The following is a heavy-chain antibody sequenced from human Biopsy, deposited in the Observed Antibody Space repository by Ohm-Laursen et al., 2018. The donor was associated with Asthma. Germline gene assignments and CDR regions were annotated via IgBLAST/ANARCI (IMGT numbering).Heavy chain of an antibody. Sequence: ASVKVSCKASGYTFISYAIHWVRQAPGQRLEWMGWINAGNGNTKYSQKFQGRVTITRDTSASTAYMELSSLRSEDTAAYYCARTYYDFLTGQVNDAFDIWGQGTMVTVSS. D-gene: IGHD3-9*01. J-gene: IGHJ3*02. CDR2: INAGNGNT. V-gene: IGHV1-3*01. CDR3: ARTYYDFLTGQVNDAFDI. CDR1: GYTFISYA.